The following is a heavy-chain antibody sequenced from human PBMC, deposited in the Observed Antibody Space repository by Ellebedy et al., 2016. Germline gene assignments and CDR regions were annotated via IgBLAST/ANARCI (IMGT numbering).Heavy chain of an antibody. V-gene: IGHV1-18*01. CDR1: GYTFNHYG. J-gene: IGHJ6*02. CDR3: ARWDAGFLSGVYYNYGMDV. CDR2: ISAYDGNT. D-gene: IGHD1-26*01. Sequence: ASVKVSXXASGYTFNHYGFSWVRQAPGQGLEWMGWISAYDGNTKYAQKLQGRVTMTTDTSTSTAYMELRSLRSDDTAVYYCARWDAGFLSGVYYNYGMDVWGQGTTVTVSS.